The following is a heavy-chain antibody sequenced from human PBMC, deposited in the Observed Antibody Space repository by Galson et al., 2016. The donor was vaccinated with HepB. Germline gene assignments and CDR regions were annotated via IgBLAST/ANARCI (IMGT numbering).Heavy chain of an antibody. D-gene: IGHD1-7*01. V-gene: IGHV4-31*03. CDR1: GGSISSDVYY. Sequence: TLSLTCTVSGGSISSDVYYWSWIRQHPGRGLESIGYLYYSGSTYYNPSLKSRVTISVDTSKNQFSLRLSSVTAADTAIYYWASQGRWNYVVENWGQGTQVTVSS. CDR2: LYYSGST. CDR3: ASQGRWNYVVEN. J-gene: IGHJ4*02.